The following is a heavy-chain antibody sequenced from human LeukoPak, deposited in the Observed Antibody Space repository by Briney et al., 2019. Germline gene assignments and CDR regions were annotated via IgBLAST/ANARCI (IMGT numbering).Heavy chain of an antibody. J-gene: IGHJ4*02. CDR2: VSGSGTTT. Sequence: QPGGSLRLSCAASGFTFTTNAMSWVRQAPGKGLEWVSGVSGSGTTTYYADSVKGRFTISRDNSKNTLYLQMNSLRAEDTAVYYCAKDASMVRGAPDYWGQGTLVTVSP. CDR3: AKDASMVRGAPDY. D-gene: IGHD3-10*01. V-gene: IGHV3-23*01. CDR1: GFTFTTNA.